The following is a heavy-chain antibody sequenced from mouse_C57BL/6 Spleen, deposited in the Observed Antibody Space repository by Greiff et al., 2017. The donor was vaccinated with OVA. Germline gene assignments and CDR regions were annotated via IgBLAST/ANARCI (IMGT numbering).Heavy chain of an antibody. CDR1: GFTFSDYG. CDR2: ISSGSSTI. Sequence: EVHLVESGGGLVKPGGSLKLSCAASGFTFSDYGMHWVRQAPEKGLEWVAYISSGSSTIYYADTVKGRFTISIDKSKNTLFLQMTSLRSEDTAMYYCARLDYDSYWGQGTTLTVSS. J-gene: IGHJ2*01. D-gene: IGHD2-4*01. CDR3: ARLDYDSY. V-gene: IGHV5-17*01.